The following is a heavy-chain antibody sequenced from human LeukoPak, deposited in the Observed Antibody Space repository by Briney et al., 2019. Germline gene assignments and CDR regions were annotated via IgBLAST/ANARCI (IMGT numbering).Heavy chain of an antibody. D-gene: IGHD6-13*01. V-gene: IGHV1-18*01. CDR2: ISDYSGNA. CDR1: GYTFTNFG. CDR3: ARCYSSSWQRLDN. J-gene: IGHJ4*02. Sequence: ASVKVSCKASGYTFTNFGLTWVRQAPGQGLEWLGWISDYSGNANYAQKFQDRVVMTTDRSTGTAYMELRSVRSDDTAVYYCARCYSSSWQRLDNWGQGTLVTVSS.